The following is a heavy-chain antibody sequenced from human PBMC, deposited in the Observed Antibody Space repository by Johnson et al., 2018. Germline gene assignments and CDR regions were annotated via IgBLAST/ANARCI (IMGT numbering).Heavy chain of an antibody. CDR2: LSSGGSNK. Sequence: VQLVASGGGVVQXGRSLRLSCAASGFTFSSYGMHWVRQAPGTGLEWGAVLSSGGSNKYYADSVEGRFTISRDNSKHTLYLQMHSRRAEDTAVYYCAKPWGGYEEYYYYYMDVWGKGTTVTVSS. CDR1: GFTFSSYG. D-gene: IGHD5-12*01. CDR3: AKPWGGYEEYYYYYMDV. V-gene: IGHV3-30*18. J-gene: IGHJ6*03.